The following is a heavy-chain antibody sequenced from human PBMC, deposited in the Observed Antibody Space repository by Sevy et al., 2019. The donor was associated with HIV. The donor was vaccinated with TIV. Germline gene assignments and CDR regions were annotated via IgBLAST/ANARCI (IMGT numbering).Heavy chain of an antibody. CDR2: IIPIFGTA. Sequence: ASVKVSCKASGGTFRTYAISWVRQAPGQGLEWMGGIIPIFGTAKYSQKFQGRVTITADEFTSTAYMELSSLRSEDTAVYYCSGVPPDPHTMDVWGQGTTVTVSS. J-gene: IGHJ6*02. V-gene: IGHV1-69*13. CDR1: GGTFRTYA. D-gene: IGHD2-2*01. CDR3: SGVPPDPHTMDV.